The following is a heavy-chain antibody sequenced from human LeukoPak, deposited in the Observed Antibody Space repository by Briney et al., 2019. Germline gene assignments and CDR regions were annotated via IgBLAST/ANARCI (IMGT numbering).Heavy chain of an antibody. CDR1: GFTFSSFA. D-gene: IGHD2-15*01. J-gene: IGHJ6*04. V-gene: IGHV3-30*04. CDR3: ARALGYCSGGSCYSFYYYYGMDV. CDR2: ISYDGSNK. Sequence: GGSLSLSCEASGFTFSSFAMHWVRQVQGKGLEWVAVISYDGSNKYYADSVKGRFTISRDNSKNTLYLQMNSLRAEDTAVYYCARALGYCSGGSCYSFYYYYGMDVWGKGTTVTVSS.